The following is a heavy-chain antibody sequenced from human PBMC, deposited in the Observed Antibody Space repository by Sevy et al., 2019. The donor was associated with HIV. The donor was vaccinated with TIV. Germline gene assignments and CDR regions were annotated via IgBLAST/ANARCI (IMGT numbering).Heavy chain of an antibody. CDR3: VKDRRGEDCSSTSCYAGPVHFDY. V-gene: IGHV3-30*02. J-gene: IGHJ4*02. CDR2: IRYDGSNK. Sequence: GGSLRLSCAASGFTFSSYGMHWVRQAPGKGLEWVAFIRYDGSNKYYADSVKGRFTISRDNSKNTLYLQMNSLRAEDTAVYYCVKDRRGEDCSSTSCYAGPVHFDYWGQGTLVTVSS. D-gene: IGHD2-2*01. CDR1: GFTFSSYG.